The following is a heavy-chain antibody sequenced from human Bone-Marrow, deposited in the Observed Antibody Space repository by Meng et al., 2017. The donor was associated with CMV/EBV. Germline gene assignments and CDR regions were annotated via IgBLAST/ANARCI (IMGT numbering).Heavy chain of an antibody. D-gene: IGHD2-2*01. CDR3: ARDHAPESSSPPGVNWFDP. CDR1: GYTFSTYY. Sequence: ASVKVSCKASGYTFSTYYIHWVRQAPGQGLEWMGIINPTGDITNYAQKFQGRITMTRDTSTSTVYMELSSLRSEDTAVYYCARDHAPESSSPPGVNWFDPWGQGNLVNVDS. V-gene: IGHV1-46*01. J-gene: IGHJ5*02. CDR2: INPTGDIT.